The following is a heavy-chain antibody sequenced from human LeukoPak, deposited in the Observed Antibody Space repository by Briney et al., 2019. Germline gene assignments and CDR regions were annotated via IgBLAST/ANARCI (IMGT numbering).Heavy chain of an antibody. D-gene: IGHD1-26*01. J-gene: IGHJ5*02. CDR2: VFYRGTT. V-gene: IGHV4-59*01. CDR3: ARGRSARRWDLPHLDL. CDR1: GGSMSGDY. Sequence: SETLSLTCSVSGGSMSGDYWNWVRQTPGKTLEWIGYVFYRGTTNYNPSLKSRVTVSIDTSKNQFSLTLTSVITTDTSIYYCARGRSARRWDLPHLDLWGRGTLVTVSS.